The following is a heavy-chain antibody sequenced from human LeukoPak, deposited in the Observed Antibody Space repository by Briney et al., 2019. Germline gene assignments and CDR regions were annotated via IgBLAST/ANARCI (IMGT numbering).Heavy chain of an antibody. CDR2: IWSAGTTT. D-gene: IGHD3-10*01. V-gene: IGHV3-33*01. CDR3: ARGSYYGSETQAD. CDR1: GFTFSHFD. Sequence: GGSLGLSCVASGFTFSHFDMHWVRHSPDRGLEWVALIWSAGTTTYYKDSVKGRFTISRDNSKNTVWLQMNSLRVEDTVVYYCARGSYYGSETQADWGQGTQVTVTS. J-gene: IGHJ4*02.